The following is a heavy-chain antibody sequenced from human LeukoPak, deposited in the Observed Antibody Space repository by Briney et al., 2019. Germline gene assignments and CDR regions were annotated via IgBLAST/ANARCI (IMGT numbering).Heavy chain of an antibody. J-gene: IGHJ4*02. D-gene: IGHD5-18*01. V-gene: IGHV1-2*06. CDR3: ARVEGLTATVTD. Sequence: ASVTVSCKASGFTFTGYFLHWVRQAPGQGLEWLGRISPNRGGTNSAQKFQGRVTMTRDTSVNVFYLELSSLRSDDTAVYYCARVEGLTATVTDWGQGTLVTVSS. CDR1: GFTFTGYF. CDR2: ISPNRGGT.